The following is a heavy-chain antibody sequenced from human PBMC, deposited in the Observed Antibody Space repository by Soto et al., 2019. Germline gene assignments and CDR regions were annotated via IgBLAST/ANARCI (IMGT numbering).Heavy chain of an antibody. V-gene: IGHV3-33*01. CDR2: IWYDGSNE. Sequence: QVQLVESGGGVVQPGRSLRLSCVSSGFTFSSYGMHWVRQAPGKGLEWVAVIWYDGSNEYYADSVEGTFIISRDNSKNNMYLKMNSLMADDTAVDYCARGGKLLVWDKWGQGILVTVSS. J-gene: IGHJ4*02. CDR1: GFTFSSYG. D-gene: IGHD3-16*01. CDR3: ARGGKLLVWDK.